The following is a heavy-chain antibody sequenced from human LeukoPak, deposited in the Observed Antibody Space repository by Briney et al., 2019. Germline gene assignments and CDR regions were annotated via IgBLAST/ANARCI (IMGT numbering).Heavy chain of an antibody. CDR2: ISYDGSNK. CDR1: GFTFSSYA. D-gene: IGHD6-19*01. J-gene: IGHJ4*02. V-gene: IGHV3-30-3*01. CDR3: ARDKGHHRIAVAGIDY. Sequence: GGSLRLSCAASGFTFSSYAVHWVRQAPGKGLEWVAVISYDGSNKYYADSVKGRFTISRDNSKNTLYLQMNSLRAEDTAVYYCARDKGHHRIAVAGIDYWGQGTLVTVSS.